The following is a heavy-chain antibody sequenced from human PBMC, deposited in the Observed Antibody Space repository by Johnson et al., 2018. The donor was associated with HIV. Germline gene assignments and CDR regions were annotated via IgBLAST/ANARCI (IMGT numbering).Heavy chain of an antibody. J-gene: IGHJ3*02. CDR1: GFTVSGNY. Sequence: VQLVESGGDLVQPGGSLRLSCAASGFTVSGNYMSWVRQAPGKGLERVSVISSGGSTQYADFVKGRFSISRDTSKNTVYLQMNSLRVEETALYYCASVRRGALDIWGQGTMVTVSS. D-gene: IGHD3-10*02. CDR3: ASVRRGALDI. V-gene: IGHV3-66*01. CDR2: ISSGGST.